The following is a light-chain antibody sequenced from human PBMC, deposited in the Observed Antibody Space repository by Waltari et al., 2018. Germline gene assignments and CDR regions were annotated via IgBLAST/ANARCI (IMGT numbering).Light chain of an antibody. Sequence: EIVLTQSPGTLSLSPGERATLSCRASRSVSSTYLAWYRQKPGQAPSLVIHDVSSRATGIPDRFSGSGSGTYFTLTISRLEPEDFAVYYCRQYGNSPFTFGRGTKLEIK. V-gene: IGKV3-20*01. CDR2: DVS. J-gene: IGKJ2*01. CDR1: RSVSSTY. CDR3: RQYGNSPFT.